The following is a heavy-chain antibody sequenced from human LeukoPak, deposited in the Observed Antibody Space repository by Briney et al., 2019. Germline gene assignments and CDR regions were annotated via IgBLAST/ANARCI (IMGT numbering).Heavy chain of an antibody. CDR1: GFTFSSYS. Sequence: PGGSLRLPCAASGFTFSSYSMNWVRQAPGKGLEWVSSISSSSSYIYYADSVKGRFTISRDNAKNSLYLQMNSLGAEDTAVYYCARGSVGDFDYWGQGTLVTVSS. CDR2: ISSSSSYI. J-gene: IGHJ4*02. V-gene: IGHV3-21*01. D-gene: IGHD3-16*01. CDR3: ARGSVGDFDY.